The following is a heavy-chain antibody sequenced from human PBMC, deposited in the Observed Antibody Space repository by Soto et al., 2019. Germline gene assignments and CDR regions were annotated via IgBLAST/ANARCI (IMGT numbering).Heavy chain of an antibody. D-gene: IGHD3-10*01. V-gene: IGHV4-59*01. CDR1: GDSIRDSF. Sequence: SETLSLTCTVSGDSIRDSFWGWVRQPPGKGLEWIGLVHHTGNTNYNPSLETRVTMLIDASANHFSLTLTSVTPAGAAIYYCARGREDHVDHHFGHLFDSWGQGTLVTVSS. CDR2: VHHTGNT. J-gene: IGHJ4*02. CDR3: ARGREDHVDHHFGHLFDS.